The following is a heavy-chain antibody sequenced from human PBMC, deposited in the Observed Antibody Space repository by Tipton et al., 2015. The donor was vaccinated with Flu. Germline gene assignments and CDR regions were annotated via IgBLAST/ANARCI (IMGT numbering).Heavy chain of an antibody. J-gene: IGHJ6*02. CDR3: ARARAPYYYYAMDV. V-gene: IGHV4-59*01. CDR2: IYNSWTT. Sequence: TLSLTCTVSDGSITSYYWSWIRQPPGKGLEWIGYIYNSWTTNFNPSLMSRLTISVDTSKNQFSLKLSSVTAADTAVYFCARARAPYYYYAMDVWGQGTTVTVSS. CDR1: DGSITSYY.